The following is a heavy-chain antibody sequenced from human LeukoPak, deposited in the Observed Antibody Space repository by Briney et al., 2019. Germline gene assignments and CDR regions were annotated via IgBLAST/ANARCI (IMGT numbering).Heavy chain of an antibody. J-gene: IGHJ4*02. D-gene: IGHD6-19*01. V-gene: IGHV3-23*01. CDR1: GFTFGDYA. CDR3: AKDHLPGIVVADRDY. Sequence: GSLRLSCTASGFTFGDYAMSWVRQAPGKGLEWVSAISGSGGSTYYTDSVKGRFTISRDNSKNTLYLQINSLRAEDTAVYYCAKDHLPGIVVADRDYWGQGTLVTVSS. CDR2: ISGSGGST.